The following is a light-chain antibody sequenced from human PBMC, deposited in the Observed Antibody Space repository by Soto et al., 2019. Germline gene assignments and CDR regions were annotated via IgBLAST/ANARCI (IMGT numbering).Light chain of an antibody. CDR1: QSVASN. Sequence: VVTEWPASRSVCPGENVTRSGRASQSVASNLAWYQQKPGQAPRLLIYGTSTRATGVPARFSGSGSGTDFTLTISSLQAADFAVYHCQHYNNWPITFGQGTRLEIK. CDR3: QHYNNWPIT. V-gene: IGKV3-15*01. CDR2: GTS. J-gene: IGKJ5*01.